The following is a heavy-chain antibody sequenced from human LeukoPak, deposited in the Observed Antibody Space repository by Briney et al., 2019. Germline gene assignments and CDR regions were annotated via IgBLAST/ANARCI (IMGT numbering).Heavy chain of an antibody. D-gene: IGHD2-2*01. J-gene: IGHJ5*02. CDR1: GYTFTGHY. V-gene: IGHV1-8*01. CDR2: MNPNSGNT. CDR3: ARVGWYQLPARRGYNWFDP. Sequence: ASVKVSCKASGYTFTGHYMHWVRQAPGQGLEWMGWMNPNSGNTGYAQKFQGRVTMTRNTSISTAYMELSSLRSEDTAVYYCARVGWYQLPARRGYNWFDPGAREPWSPSPQ.